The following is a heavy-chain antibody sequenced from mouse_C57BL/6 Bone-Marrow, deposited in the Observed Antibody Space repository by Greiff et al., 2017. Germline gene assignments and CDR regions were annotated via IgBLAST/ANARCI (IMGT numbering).Heavy chain of an antibody. CDR2: INPSNGGT. CDR3: ARVGSSFDY. CDR1: GYTFTDYY. D-gene: IGHD1-1*01. V-gene: IGHV1-19*01. Sequence: EVQLQESGPVLVKPGASVQMSCKASGYTFTDYYMNWVKQSHGKSLECIGVINPSNGGTSYNQKFKGKATLTVDKSSSTAYMELNSLTSEDSAVYYCARVGSSFDYWGQGTTLTVSS. J-gene: IGHJ2*01.